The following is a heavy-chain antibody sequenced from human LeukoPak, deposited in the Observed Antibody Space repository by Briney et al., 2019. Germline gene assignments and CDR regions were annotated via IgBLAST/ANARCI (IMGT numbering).Heavy chain of an antibody. CDR1: GGSFSGYY. V-gene: IGHV4-34*01. Sequence: SETLSLTCAVYGGSFSGYYWSWIRQPPGKGLERIGEINHSGSTNYNPSLKSRVTISVDTSKNQFSLKLSSVTAADTAVYYCARGGDIVVVPAAKSVWFDPWGQGTLVTVSS. CDR2: INHSGST. J-gene: IGHJ5*02. D-gene: IGHD2-2*01. CDR3: ARGGDIVVVPAAKSVWFDP.